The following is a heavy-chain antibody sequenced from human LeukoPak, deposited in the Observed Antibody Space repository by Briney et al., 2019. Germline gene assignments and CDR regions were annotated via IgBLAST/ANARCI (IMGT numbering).Heavy chain of an antibody. J-gene: IGHJ6*03. CDR3: ARIVVAYYYMDV. Sequence: SETLSLTCTVSGGSISSYYWSWIRQPAGKGLGWIGRIYTSGSTNYNPSLKSRVTMSVDTSKNQFSLKLSSVTAADTAVYYCARIVVAYYYMDVWGKGTTVTVSS. V-gene: IGHV4-4*07. CDR1: GGSISSYY. CDR2: IYTSGST. D-gene: IGHD3-22*01.